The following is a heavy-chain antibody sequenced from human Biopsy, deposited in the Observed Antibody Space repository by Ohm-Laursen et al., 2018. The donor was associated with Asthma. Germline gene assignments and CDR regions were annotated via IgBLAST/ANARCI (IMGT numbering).Heavy chain of an antibody. V-gene: IGHV3-30*18. J-gene: IGHJ3*02. CDR3: AKESGSNYAFDI. CDR2: ISYDGSNK. D-gene: IGHD1-1*01. Sequence: SLRLSCTASGFTFSSHGMHWVRQAPGKGLEWVAVISYDGSNKYYADSVKGRFTISRDNSKNTLYLQMNSLRAEDTAVYYCAKESGSNYAFDIWGQGTIVTVSS. CDR1: GFTFSSHG.